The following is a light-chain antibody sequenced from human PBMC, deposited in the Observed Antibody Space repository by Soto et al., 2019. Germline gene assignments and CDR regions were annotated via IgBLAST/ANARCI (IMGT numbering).Light chain of an antibody. J-gene: IGKJ2*01. CDR3: MQALQTPYT. V-gene: IGKV2-28*01. CDR2: LGS. CDR1: QSLLHSNGYNY. Sequence: DIVMTQSPLSLPVTPGEPASIFCGSSQSLLHSNGYNYLDWYLQKPGQSPQLLIYLGSNRASGVPDRFSGSESGTDFTLKISSVEAEDVGIYYCMQALQTPYTFGQGTKLEIK.